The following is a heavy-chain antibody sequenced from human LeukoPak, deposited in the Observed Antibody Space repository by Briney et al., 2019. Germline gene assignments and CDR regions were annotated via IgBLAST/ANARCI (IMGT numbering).Heavy chain of an antibody. CDR2: IFYSGNT. D-gene: IGHD3-3*01. Sequence: PSETLSLTCTVSGGSISSYYWSWIRQPPGKGLEWIGYIFYSGNTNYSPSLKSRVTISVDTSKNQFSLKLTSVTAADTAVYYCARGRGGFDPWGQGTLVTVSS. CDR1: GGSISSYY. V-gene: IGHV4-59*01. J-gene: IGHJ5*02. CDR3: ARGRGGFDP.